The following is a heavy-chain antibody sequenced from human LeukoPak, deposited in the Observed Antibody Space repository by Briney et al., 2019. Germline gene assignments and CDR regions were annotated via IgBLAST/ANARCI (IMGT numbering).Heavy chain of an antibody. CDR3: ASRSSIWSGYQDTLYYFDS. V-gene: IGHV4-4*02. CDR1: GGSISSGNW. Sequence: PSETLSLTCAVSGGSISSGNWWSWVHQPPGKGLEWIGEIYHSGSTNYNPSLKSRVTISVDKSKNQFSLKLSSVTAADTAVYYCASRSSIWSGYQDTLYYFDSWGQGTLVTVSS. D-gene: IGHD3-3*01. CDR2: IYHSGST. J-gene: IGHJ4*02.